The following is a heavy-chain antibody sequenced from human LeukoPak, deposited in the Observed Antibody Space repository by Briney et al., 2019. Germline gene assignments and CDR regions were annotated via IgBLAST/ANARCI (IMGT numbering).Heavy chain of an antibody. CDR3: ARGIVMVNTGGYFDY. Sequence: SETLSLTCAVYGGSFSGYYWSWIRQPPGKGLEWIGEINHSGSTNYNPSLKSRVTISVDTSKNQFSLKLSSVTAADTAVYYCARGIVMVNTGGYFDYWGQGTLVTASS. CDR1: GGSFSGYY. D-gene: IGHD3-22*01. CDR2: INHSGST. V-gene: IGHV4-34*01. J-gene: IGHJ4*02.